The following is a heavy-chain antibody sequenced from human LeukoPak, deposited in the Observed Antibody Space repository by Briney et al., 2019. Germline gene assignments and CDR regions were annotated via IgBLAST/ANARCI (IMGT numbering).Heavy chain of an antibody. CDR3: AKVGYSSAWDYFDY. V-gene: IGHV3-53*01. CDR1: GFTVSSNY. Sequence: GGSLRLSCSASGFTVSSNYMTWVRQAPGKGLEWVSVIYSGGSTYYADSVKGRFTISRDNSKNTPYLQMNSLRAEDTAVYYCAKVGYSSAWDYFDYWGQGTLVTVSS. J-gene: IGHJ4*02. CDR2: IYSGGST. D-gene: IGHD6-19*01.